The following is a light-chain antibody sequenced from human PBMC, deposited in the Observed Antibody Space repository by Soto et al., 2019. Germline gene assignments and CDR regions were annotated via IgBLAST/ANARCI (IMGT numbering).Light chain of an antibody. CDR3: QQYDTAPFT. Sequence: DIQMTQSPSSLSASVGDRVTITCRASQGVSYYLAWYQQKPGKAPRLLIYASSTLHSGVPSRFSGSGSGPDFTLTISCLQPEDIGTYYCQQYDTAPFTFGPGTKVNIK. V-gene: IGKV1-27*01. J-gene: IGKJ3*01. CDR2: ASS. CDR1: QGVSYY.